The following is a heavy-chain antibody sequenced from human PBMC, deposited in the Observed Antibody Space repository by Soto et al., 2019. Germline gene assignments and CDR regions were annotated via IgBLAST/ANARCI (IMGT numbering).Heavy chain of an antibody. Sequence: GASVKVSCKASGGTFSSYAISWVRQAPGQGLEWMGGIIPIFGTANYAQKFQGRVTITADESTSTAYMELSSLRSEGTAVYYCARTRDTYYYDSSGYLFWGQGTLVTVSS. V-gene: IGHV1-69*13. CDR3: ARTRDTYYYDSSGYLF. J-gene: IGHJ4*02. D-gene: IGHD3-22*01. CDR1: GGTFSSYA. CDR2: IIPIFGTA.